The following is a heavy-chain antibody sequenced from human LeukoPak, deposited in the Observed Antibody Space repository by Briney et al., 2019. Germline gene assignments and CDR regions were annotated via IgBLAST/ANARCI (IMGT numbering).Heavy chain of an antibody. CDR2: INPNSGGT. V-gene: IGHV1-2*02. CDR3: AGGYIYGSTYYYMDV. D-gene: IGHD5-18*01. CDR1: GYTFIAYY. J-gene: IGHJ6*03. Sequence: GASVKVSCKASGYTFIAYYMHWVRQAPGQGLEWMGWINPNSGGTNYAQKFQGRVTMTRDTSISTAYMDLSRLRSDDTAVYYCAGGYIYGSTYYYMDVWGKGTTVTISS.